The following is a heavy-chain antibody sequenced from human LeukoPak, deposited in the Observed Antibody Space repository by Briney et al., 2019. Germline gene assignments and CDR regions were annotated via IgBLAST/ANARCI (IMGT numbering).Heavy chain of an antibody. CDR2: IYSGGST. D-gene: IGHD3-22*01. CDR3: ARDYYDSSGAGSL. CDR1: GFTVSSNY. Sequence: GGSLRLSCAASGFTVSSNYMSWVRQAPGRGLEWVSVIYSGGSTYYADSVKGRFTISRDNSKNTLYLQMNSLRAEDTAVYYCARDYYDSSGAGSLWGQGTLVTVSS. J-gene: IGHJ4*02. V-gene: IGHV3-66*02.